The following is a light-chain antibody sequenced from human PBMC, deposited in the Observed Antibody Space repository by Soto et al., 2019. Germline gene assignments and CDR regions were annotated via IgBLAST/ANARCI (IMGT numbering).Light chain of an antibody. V-gene: IGKV1-5*01. CDR2: DAS. J-gene: IGKJ1*01. CDR3: QQYNTYWT. Sequence: DIQMTQSPSTLSASVGDRVTITCRPSQNISSWLVWYQQKPGKAPNLLIYDASSLEYGVPPRFSGSGSGTEFTLTISSLQADDFATYYCQQYNTYWTFGQGTKVDIK. CDR1: QNISSW.